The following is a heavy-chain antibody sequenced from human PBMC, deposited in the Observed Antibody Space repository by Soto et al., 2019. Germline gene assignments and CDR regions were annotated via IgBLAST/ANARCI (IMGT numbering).Heavy chain of an antibody. J-gene: IGHJ5*02. D-gene: IGHD7-27*01. CDR2: IHYSGSA. V-gene: IGHV4-30-4*01. Sequence: SETLSLTCTVSGGSISSGNFYWSWIRQPPGKGLEWFGFIHYSGSAYYNPSLKSRVIMSVDTSKNQFSLNLSSVTAADTAVYYCARVPGPWGQGTLVTVSS. CDR1: GGSISSGNFY. CDR3: ARVPGP.